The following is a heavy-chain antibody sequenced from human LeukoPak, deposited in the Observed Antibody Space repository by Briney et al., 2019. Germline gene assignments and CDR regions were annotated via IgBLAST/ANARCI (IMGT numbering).Heavy chain of an antibody. D-gene: IGHD1-14*01. J-gene: IGHJ4*02. Sequence: PGGSLRLSCAASGFTFSSYGMHWVRQAPGKGLEWVAFIRYDGSNKYYADSVKGRFTISRDNSKNTLYLQMNSLRAEDTAVYYCAKALQEPDRDYDYWGQGTLVTVSP. CDR3: AKALQEPDRDYDY. CDR1: GFTFSSYG. V-gene: IGHV3-30*02. CDR2: IRYDGSNK.